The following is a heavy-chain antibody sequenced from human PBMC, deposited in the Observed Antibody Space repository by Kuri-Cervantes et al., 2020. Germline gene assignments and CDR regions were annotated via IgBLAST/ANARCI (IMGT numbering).Heavy chain of an antibody. J-gene: IGHJ3*02. CDR3: ARAIAAPGTPENAFDI. V-gene: IGHV3-33*01. CDR1: AFTFSSYG. Sequence: GGSLRLSCAASAFTFSSYGMHWVRQAPGKGLEWVAVIGFDGRNEDYADSVKGRFTISRDNSKSTLYLQMNSLRAEDTAVYYCARAIAAPGTPENAFDIWGQGTMVTVSS. CDR2: IGFDGRNE. D-gene: IGHD6-13*01.